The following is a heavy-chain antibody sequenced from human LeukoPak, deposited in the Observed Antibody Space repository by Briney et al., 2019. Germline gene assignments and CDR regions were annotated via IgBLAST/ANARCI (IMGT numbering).Heavy chain of an antibody. CDR1: GGSISSYY. J-gene: IGHJ4*02. CDR2: IYTSGST. CDR3: AREHAYYYDSSGLYYFDY. V-gene: IGHV4-4*07. Sequence: SETLSLTCTVSGGSISSYYWSRIRQPAGKGLEWIGRIYTSGSTNYNPSLKSRVTMSVDTSKNQFSLKLSSVTAADTAVYYCAREHAYYYDSSGLYYFDYWGQGTLVTVSS. D-gene: IGHD3-22*01.